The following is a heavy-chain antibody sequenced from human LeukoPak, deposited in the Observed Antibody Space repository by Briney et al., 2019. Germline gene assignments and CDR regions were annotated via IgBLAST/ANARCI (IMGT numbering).Heavy chain of an antibody. CDR2: ISSSGSTI. J-gene: IGHJ4*02. Sequence: PGGSPRLSCAASGFTVSGYEMNWVRKAPGKGLKWFSCISSSGSTIYYPHSVKGRLTISRDNAKNSLYLQMNSLRAEATAVYYCATVRYSIGIPYYFDYWAQGTLVTVSS. V-gene: IGHV3-48*03. CDR1: GFTVSGYE. CDR3: ATVRYSIGIPYYFDY. D-gene: IGHD2-15*01.